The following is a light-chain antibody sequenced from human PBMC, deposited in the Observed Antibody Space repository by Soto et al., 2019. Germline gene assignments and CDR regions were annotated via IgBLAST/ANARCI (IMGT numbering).Light chain of an antibody. J-gene: IGLJ2*01. CDR1: SSDVGGYNY. CDR2: EVS. CDR3: SSYAGSNNLL. Sequence: QSALTQPRSVSGSPGQSVTISCTGTSSDVGGYNYVSWYQQHPGKAPKLMIYEVSKRPSGVPDRFSGSKSANTASLTVSGLQAEDEADYYCSSYAGSNNLLFGGGTKLTVL. V-gene: IGLV2-8*01.